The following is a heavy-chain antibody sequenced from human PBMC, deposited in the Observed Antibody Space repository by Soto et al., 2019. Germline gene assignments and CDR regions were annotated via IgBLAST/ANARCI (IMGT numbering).Heavy chain of an antibody. Sequence: GGSLRLSCAASGFPFSTYWMHWVRQAPGKGPVWVSRINNDGSTTRYADSVKGRFTISRDSAKNMLYLQMNSLRAEDTAVYYCASQGLYYYGLDVWGQGTTVTVSS. J-gene: IGHJ6*02. CDR1: GFPFSTYW. V-gene: IGHV3-74*01. CDR3: ASQGLYYYGLDV. CDR2: INNDGSTT.